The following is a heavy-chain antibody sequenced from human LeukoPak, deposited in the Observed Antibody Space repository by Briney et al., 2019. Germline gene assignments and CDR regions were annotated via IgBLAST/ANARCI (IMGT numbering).Heavy chain of an antibody. V-gene: IGHV3-21*01. CDR2: ISGGGSYI. J-gene: IGHJ5*02. Sequence: PGGSLRLSCAASGFTFSSYDMHWVRQAPGKGLEWVSFISGGGSYIYYAESVKGRFTISRDNAKNSLYLQMNSLRAEDTAIYYCARDRVASGRFGEVASWGQGTLVTVSS. CDR1: GFTFSSYD. CDR3: ARDRVASGRFGEVAS. D-gene: IGHD3-10*01.